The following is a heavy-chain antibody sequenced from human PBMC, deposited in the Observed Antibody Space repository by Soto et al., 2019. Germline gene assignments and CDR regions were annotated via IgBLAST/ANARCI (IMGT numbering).Heavy chain of an antibody. CDR2: INSDGSNT. Sequence: GGSLRLSCAASGFTFSSYWMHWVRHAPGRGLLWVSRINSDGSNTDFADSVRGRFTISRDNAKNTLYLQMNSLTAEDTAVYFCARGIAVTGDTIPWDFWGQGTLVTGLL. J-gene: IGHJ1*01. CDR1: GFTFSSYW. V-gene: IGHV3-74*01. D-gene: IGHD6-19*01. CDR3: ARGIAVTGDTIPWDF.